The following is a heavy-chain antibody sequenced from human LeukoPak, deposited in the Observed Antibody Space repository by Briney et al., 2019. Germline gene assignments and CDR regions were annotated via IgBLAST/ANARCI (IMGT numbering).Heavy chain of an antibody. Sequence: GGSLRLSCAASGFTFSTYAMHWVRRTPGKGLEYVSAISTNGGGTYCANSVKGRFTISRDNSKNTLYLQMGSLRAEDMAAYYCARYCSGVSCYSGYDYWGQGTLVTVSS. J-gene: IGHJ4*02. D-gene: IGHD2-15*01. CDR2: ISTNGGGT. CDR3: ARYCSGVSCYSGYDY. V-gene: IGHV3-64*01. CDR1: GFTFSTYA.